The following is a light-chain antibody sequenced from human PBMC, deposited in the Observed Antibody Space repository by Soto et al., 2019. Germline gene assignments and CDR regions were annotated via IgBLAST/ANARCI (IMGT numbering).Light chain of an antibody. J-gene: IGLJ2*01. CDR2: EGS. CDR1: SSDVGSYNL. Sequence: QSALTQPASVSGSPGQSITISCTGTSSDVGSYNLVSWYQQHPGKAPKLMIYEGSTRPSGVSNRFSGSKSGNTASLTISGLHAEDEADYYCCSYAGSSNVVFGGGTKVTVL. CDR3: CSYAGSSNVV. V-gene: IGLV2-23*01.